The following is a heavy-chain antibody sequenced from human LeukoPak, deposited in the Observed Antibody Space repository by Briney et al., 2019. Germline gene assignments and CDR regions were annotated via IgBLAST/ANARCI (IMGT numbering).Heavy chain of an antibody. Sequence: ARSLKLSCAASGFTFSSYGMHWVRQAPGKGLEWVAVISYDGSHKYSADSVKVRFTISRDNSKNTLYLQMNSLRTEDTAVYFCSASRPHYGDYYGLDVWGQATT. CDR3: SASRPHYGDYYGLDV. D-gene: IGHD4/OR15-4a*01. V-gene: IGHV3-30*03. J-gene: IGHJ6*02. CDR2: ISYDGSHK. CDR1: GFTFSSYG.